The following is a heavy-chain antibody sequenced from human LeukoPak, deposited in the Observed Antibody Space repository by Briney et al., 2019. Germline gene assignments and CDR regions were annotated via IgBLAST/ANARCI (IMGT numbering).Heavy chain of an antibody. J-gene: IGHJ4*02. CDR3: ASTSGSYYPYYFDY. V-gene: IGHV3-21*01. CDR1: GFTFSTYS. D-gene: IGHD1-26*01. CDR2: ISSSSSYI. Sequence: PGGSLRLSCAASGFTFSTYSMNWVRQAPGEGLEWVSSISSSSSYIYYADSMKGRFTISRDDAKNSLYLQMNSLRAEDTAVYYCASTSGSYYPYYFDYWGQGTLVTVSS.